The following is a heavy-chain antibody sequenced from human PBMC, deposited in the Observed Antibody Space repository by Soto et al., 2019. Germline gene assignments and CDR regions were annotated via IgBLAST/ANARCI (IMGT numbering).Heavy chain of an antibody. CDR1: GFTVSSNY. D-gene: IGHD2-15*01. V-gene: IGHV3-66*01. Sequence: GGSLRLSCAASGFTVSSNYMSWVRQAPGKGLEWVSVIYSGGSTYYADSVKGRFTISRDNSKNTLYLQMNSLRAEDTAVYYCARVVGYCSGGSCYDWFDPWGQGTLVTVSS. CDR3: ARVVGYCSGGSCYDWFDP. J-gene: IGHJ5*02. CDR2: IYSGGST.